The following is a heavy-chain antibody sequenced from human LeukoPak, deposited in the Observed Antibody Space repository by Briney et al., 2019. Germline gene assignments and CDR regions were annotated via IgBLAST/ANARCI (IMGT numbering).Heavy chain of an antibody. CDR1: GFTFSSYG. Sequence: GRSLRLSCAASGFTFSSYGMHWVRQAPGKGLEWVAVISYDGSNKYYADSVKGRFTISRDNSKNTLYLQMNSLRAEDAAVYYCARRALWGSPGGGAFDIWGQGTMVTVSS. J-gene: IGHJ3*02. CDR2: ISYDGSNK. D-gene: IGHD3-16*01. CDR3: ARRALWGSPGGGAFDI. V-gene: IGHV3-30*03.